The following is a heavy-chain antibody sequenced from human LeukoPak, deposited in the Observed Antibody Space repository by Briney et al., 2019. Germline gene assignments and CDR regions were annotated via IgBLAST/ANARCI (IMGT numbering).Heavy chain of an antibody. CDR3: ARLVGATTLDDAFDI. D-gene: IGHD1-26*01. Sequence: GASLKISCKGSGSSFTSYWIGWVRRMPGKGLEWMGIIYPGDSDTRYSPSFQGQVTISADKSISTAYLQWSSLKASDTAMYYCARLVGATTLDDAFDIWGQGTMVTVSS. CDR1: GSSFTSYW. V-gene: IGHV5-51*01. CDR2: IYPGDSDT. J-gene: IGHJ3*02.